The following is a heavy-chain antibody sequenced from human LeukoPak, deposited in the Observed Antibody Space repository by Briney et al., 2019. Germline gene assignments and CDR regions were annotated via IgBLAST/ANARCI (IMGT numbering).Heavy chain of an antibody. CDR2: ISGSGGST. CDR1: GFMFSSYA. J-gene: IGHJ4*02. V-gene: IGHV3-23*01. CDR3: AKAVGATGRDY. D-gene: IGHD1-26*01. Sequence: GGSLRLFCAASGFMFSSYAMSWVRQAPGKGLEWVSAISGSGGSTYYADSVKGRFTISRDNSKNTLYLQMNSLRAEDTAVYYCAKAVGATGRDYWGQGTLVTVSS.